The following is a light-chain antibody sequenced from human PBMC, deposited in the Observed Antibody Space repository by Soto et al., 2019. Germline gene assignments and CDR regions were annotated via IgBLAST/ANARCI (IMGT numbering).Light chain of an antibody. J-gene: IGKJ5*01. Sequence: DIQMTQSPATLSASVGDRVTIPCRASQSINKWLAWYQQKPGKAPKLLIYAASSLQSGVPSRFSGSGSGTEFTLTISSLEPEDFAVYFGQQRSCPITVGQGTRLEI. V-gene: IGKV1-5*01. CDR2: AAS. CDR3: QQRSCPIT. CDR1: QSINKW.